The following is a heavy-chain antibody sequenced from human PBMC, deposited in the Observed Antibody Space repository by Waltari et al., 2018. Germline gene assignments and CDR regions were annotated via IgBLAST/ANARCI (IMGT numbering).Heavy chain of an antibody. Sequence: QVQLQESGPGLVKPSETLSLTCTVSGGSISSYYWSWIRQPPGKGLEWIGYIYYSGSTNYNTPLKSRVTISVDASKNPFSLKLSSVTAADTAVYYCAKMDGYCSSTSCYLGWFDPWGQGTLVTVSS. CDR1: GGSISSYY. V-gene: IGHV4-59*01. CDR3: AKMDGYCSSTSCYLGWFDP. J-gene: IGHJ5*02. D-gene: IGHD2-2*03. CDR2: IYYSGST.